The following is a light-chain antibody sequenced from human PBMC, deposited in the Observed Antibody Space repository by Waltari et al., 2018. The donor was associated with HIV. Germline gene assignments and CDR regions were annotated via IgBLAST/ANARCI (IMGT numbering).Light chain of an antibody. Sequence: QSVLTQPPSASGTPGQRVTISCSGSSSDIGSHTVNWYQQLPGTAPRLLIYTNKQRPSGVPDRFSGSKSGTSASLVISGLQSEDEADYCCAAWDDSLNGDVVFGGGTKLTVL. CDR1: SSDIGSHT. CDR2: TNK. CDR3: AAWDDSLNGDVV. J-gene: IGLJ2*01. V-gene: IGLV1-44*01.